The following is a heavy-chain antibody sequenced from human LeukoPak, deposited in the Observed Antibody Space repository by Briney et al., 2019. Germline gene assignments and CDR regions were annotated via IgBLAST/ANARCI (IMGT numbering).Heavy chain of an antibody. CDR2: FYYSGST. Sequence: SETLSLTCTVSGGSVSSGRYYWTWIRQPPGKGLEWFGYFYYSGSTNYNPSLKSRVTISVDTSKNQFSLKLSSVTAADTAVYYCARDRLGAAADYFDYWGQGTLVTVSS. J-gene: IGHJ4*02. CDR1: GGSVSSGRYY. D-gene: IGHD6-13*01. V-gene: IGHV4-61*01. CDR3: ARDRLGAAADYFDY.